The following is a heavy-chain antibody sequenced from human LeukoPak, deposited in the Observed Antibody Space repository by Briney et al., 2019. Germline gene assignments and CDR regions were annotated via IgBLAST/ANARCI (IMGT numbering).Heavy chain of an antibody. J-gene: IGHJ6*02. CDR3: ARIVRKMATISYYYGMDV. CDR1: GYTFTSNA. Sequence: GASVNVSCKASGYTFTSNAMNWVRQAPGQGLEWMGWINTNTGNPTYAQGFTGRFVFSLDTSVSTAYLQISSLKAEDTAVYYCARIVRKMATISYYYGMDVWGQGTTVTVSS. CDR2: INTNTGNP. V-gene: IGHV7-4-1*02. D-gene: IGHD5-24*01.